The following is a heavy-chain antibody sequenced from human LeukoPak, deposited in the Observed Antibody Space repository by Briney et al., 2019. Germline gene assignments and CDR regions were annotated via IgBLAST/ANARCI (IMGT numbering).Heavy chain of an antibody. V-gene: IGHV3-23*01. CDR1: GFTFSNFA. J-gene: IGHJ5*02. CDR3: AKAFVATYAVPEGS. D-gene: IGHD3-16*01. CDR2: ISDGGGST. Sequence: GGSLRLSCAASGFTFSNFAMSWVRQAPGKGLEWVSGISDGGGSTLYADSVKGRFTISRDNAKNTLYLQMNSLRAEDTAIYYCAKAFVATYAVPEGSWGQGNLVSVSS.